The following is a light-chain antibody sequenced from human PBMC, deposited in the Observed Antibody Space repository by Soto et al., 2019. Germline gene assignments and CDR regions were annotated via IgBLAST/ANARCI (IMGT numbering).Light chain of an antibody. CDR2: DVS. CDR1: SSDIGAYNY. CDR3: SSFTTRTTLGV. J-gene: IGLJ1*01. Sequence: QSALTQPASVSGSPGQSITISCTGTSSDIGAYNYVSWYQQHPGKAPKLVIYDVSNRPSGVSSRFSGSKSGNTASLTISGLQTEDEADYYCSSFTTRTTLGVFGTGTKVTVL. V-gene: IGLV2-14*03.